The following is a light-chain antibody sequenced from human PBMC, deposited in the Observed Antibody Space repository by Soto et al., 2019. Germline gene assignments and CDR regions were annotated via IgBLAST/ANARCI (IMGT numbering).Light chain of an antibody. CDR3: QQRSRWPRT. J-gene: IGKJ1*01. CDR2: DAS. V-gene: IGKV3-11*01. CDR1: QNVSTY. Sequence: EIVLTQSPATLSLSPGGRGTLSCRASQNVSTYLIWYQQKPGQAPRLLIYDASNRATGIPARFSGSGSGTDFTLTISSLEPEDSAVYYCQQRSRWPRTFGQGTEVDIK.